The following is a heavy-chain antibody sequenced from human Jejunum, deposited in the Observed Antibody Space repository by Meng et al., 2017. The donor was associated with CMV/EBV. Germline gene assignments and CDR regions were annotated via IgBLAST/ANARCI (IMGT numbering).Heavy chain of an antibody. CDR1: GFPPNSYG. CDR3: ARDNDGSSHYSQFDY. V-gene: IGHV3-33*01. D-gene: IGHD3-22*01. Sequence: PGFPPNSYGIHWVRQFPGKGLEWVAVLWYDGSRKYFADSVQGRFSISRDDSKNTVYLQMNSLRAEDTAVYYCARDNDGSSHYSQFDYWGQGTLVTVSS. CDR2: LWYDGSRK. J-gene: IGHJ4*02.